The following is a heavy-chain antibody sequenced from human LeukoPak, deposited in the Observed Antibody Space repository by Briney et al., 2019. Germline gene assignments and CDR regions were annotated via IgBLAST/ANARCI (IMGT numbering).Heavy chain of an antibody. CDR1: GGSFSGYY. Sequence: SETLSLTCAVYGGSFSGYYWTWIRQSPGKGLEWIGEISRSGSTNYNPSLKSRVTVSLDMSKNHFSLKLTSVTAADTAVYYCARGHQDYYTGFDSWGKGTLVTVSS. V-gene: IGHV4-34*01. CDR3: ARGHQDYYTGFDS. CDR2: ISRSGST. D-gene: IGHD1-26*01. J-gene: IGHJ4*02.